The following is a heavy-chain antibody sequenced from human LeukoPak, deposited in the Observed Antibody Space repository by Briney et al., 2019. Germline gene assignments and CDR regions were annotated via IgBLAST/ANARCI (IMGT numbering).Heavy chain of an antibody. V-gene: IGHV3-48*03. D-gene: IGHD1-26*01. Sequence: GGSLRLSCAASGFTFSSYEMNWVRQAPGKGLEWVSYISSSCSTIYYADSVKGRFTISRDNAKNSLYLQMNSLRAEDTAVYYCASVFSGSYYFDYWGQGTLVTVSS. CDR1: GFTFSSYE. CDR2: ISSSCSTI. CDR3: ASVFSGSYYFDY. J-gene: IGHJ4*02.